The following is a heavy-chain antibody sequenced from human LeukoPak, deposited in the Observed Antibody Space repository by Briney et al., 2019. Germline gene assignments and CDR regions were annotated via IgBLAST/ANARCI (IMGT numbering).Heavy chain of an antibody. CDR1: GGSISNND. V-gene: IGHV4-59*01. CDR3: TRLTMSSIYYYYMDV. D-gene: IGHD3-10*02. J-gene: IGHJ6*03. Sequence: SETLSLTCTVSGGSISNNDWSWIRQPPGKGLEWIGYIYNSGSTNCNPSLKSRVTISVDTSKNQFSLKLSSVTAADTAVYYCTRLTMSSIYYYYMDVWGKGTTVTVSS. CDR2: IYNSGST.